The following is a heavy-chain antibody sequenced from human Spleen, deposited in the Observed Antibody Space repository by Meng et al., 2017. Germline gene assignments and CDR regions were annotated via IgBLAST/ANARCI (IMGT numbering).Heavy chain of an antibody. J-gene: IGHJ4*02. CDR1: GFTFSGSA. Sequence: GESLKISCAASGFTFSGSAMHWVRQASGKGLEWVGRIRSKANSYATAYAASVKGRFTISRDDSKNTAYLQMNSLKTEDTAVYYCTSGSWPWDYWGQGTLVTDSS. CDR2: IRSKANSYAT. V-gene: IGHV3-73*01. D-gene: IGHD3-10*01. CDR3: TSGSWPWDY.